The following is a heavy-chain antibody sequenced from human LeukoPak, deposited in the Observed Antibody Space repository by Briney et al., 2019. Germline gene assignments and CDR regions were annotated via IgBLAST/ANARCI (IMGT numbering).Heavy chain of an antibody. CDR2: IYTSGST. Sequence: SETLSLTCTVSGGSISSYYWRWIRQPPGKGLEWIGYIYTSGSTNYNPSLKSRVTISVVTSKNQFSLKLSSVTAADTAVYYCARPCSSTSCYGAFDIWGQGTMVTVSS. D-gene: IGHD2-2*01. J-gene: IGHJ3*02. CDR1: GGSISSYY. CDR3: ARPCSSTSCYGAFDI. V-gene: IGHV4-4*09.